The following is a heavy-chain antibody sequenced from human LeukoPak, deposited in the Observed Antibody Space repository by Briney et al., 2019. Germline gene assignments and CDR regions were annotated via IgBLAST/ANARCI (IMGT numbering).Heavy chain of an antibody. J-gene: IGHJ3*02. Sequence: GGSLRLSCAASGFTFSSYAMSWVRQAPGKGLEWVSAISGSGGSTYYADSVKGRFTISRDNSKNTLYLQMNSLRAEDTAVYYCAKMTLYDFWSAYIPTHAFDIWGQGTMVTVSS. CDR1: GFTFSSYA. CDR2: ISGSGGST. CDR3: AKMTLYDFWSAYIPTHAFDI. D-gene: IGHD3-3*01. V-gene: IGHV3-23*01.